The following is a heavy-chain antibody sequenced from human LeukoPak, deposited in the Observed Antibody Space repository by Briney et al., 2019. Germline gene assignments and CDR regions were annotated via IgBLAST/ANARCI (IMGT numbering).Heavy chain of an antibody. J-gene: IGHJ4*02. D-gene: IGHD1-20*01. V-gene: IGHV4-59*08. Sequence: SETLSLTCTVSGGSISSYYWSWIRQPPGKGLEWIGYIYYSGSTNYNPSLKSRVTISVDTSKNQFSLKLSSVTAADTAVYYCARQIAGITHFDYWGQGTLVTVSS. CDR2: IYYSGST. CDR1: GGSISSYY. CDR3: ARQIAGITHFDY.